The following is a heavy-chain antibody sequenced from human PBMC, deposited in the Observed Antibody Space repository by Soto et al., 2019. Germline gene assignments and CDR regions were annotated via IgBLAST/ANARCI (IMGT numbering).Heavy chain of an antibody. Sequence: QVQLVQSGGEVKKPGASVTVSCKASGYTFINYHITWVRQAPGQGLEWMAWINTYNGMTDYAQRFQGRVTMTIDISTSTAYMELRNLGSDDTAVYCCAKSPRGEMATDWGQGTLVTVSS. D-gene: IGHD5-12*01. CDR1: GYTFINYH. CDR3: AKSPRGEMATD. J-gene: IGHJ4*02. CDR2: INTYNGMT. V-gene: IGHV1-18*01.